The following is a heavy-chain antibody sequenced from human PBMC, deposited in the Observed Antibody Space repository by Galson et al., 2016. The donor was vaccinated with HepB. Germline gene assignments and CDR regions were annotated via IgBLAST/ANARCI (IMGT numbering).Heavy chain of an antibody. CDR2: IYYSGST. Sequence: SETLSLTCTVSGGSISSRDYYWGWIRQPPGKGLEWIGSIYYSGSTYYNPSLKSRVTISVDTSKNQFSLKLSSVTAADTAVYYCATNVGLGTDYYGSGSSKWGSRNYYDDMDVWGQGTTVTVSS. V-gene: IGHV4-39*01. J-gene: IGHJ6*02. CDR3: ATNVGLGTDYYGSGSSKWGSRNYYDDMDV. CDR1: GGSISSRDYY. D-gene: IGHD3-10*01.